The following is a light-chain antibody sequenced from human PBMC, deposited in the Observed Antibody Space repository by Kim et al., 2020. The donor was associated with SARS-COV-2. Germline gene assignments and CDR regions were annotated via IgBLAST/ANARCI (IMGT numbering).Light chain of an antibody. CDR2: YKSDSDK. Sequence: QPVLTQPSSLSASPGASASLTCTLRSGINVGSYRMSWYQQKPGSPPQYLLRYKSDSDKHQGSGVPSRFSGSKDASANAGILLISGLQSEDEADYYCMIWLNSAPVFGGGTQLTVL. J-gene: IGLJ2*01. CDR1: SGINVGSYR. CDR3: MIWLNSAPV. V-gene: IGLV5-45*02.